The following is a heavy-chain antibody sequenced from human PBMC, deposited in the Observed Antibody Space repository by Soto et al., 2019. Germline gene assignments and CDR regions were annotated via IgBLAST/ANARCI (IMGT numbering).Heavy chain of an antibody. CDR1: GGSISSGGYY. V-gene: IGHV4-31*03. CDR2: IYYSGST. J-gene: IGHJ3*02. Sequence: PSETLSLTCTVSGGSISSGGYYWSWIRQHPGKGLEWIGYIYYSGSTYYNPSLKSRVTISVDTSKNQFSLKLSSVTAADTAVYYCARQQWLVLNAFDIWGKGTMVT. CDR3: ARQQWLVLNAFDI. D-gene: IGHD6-19*01.